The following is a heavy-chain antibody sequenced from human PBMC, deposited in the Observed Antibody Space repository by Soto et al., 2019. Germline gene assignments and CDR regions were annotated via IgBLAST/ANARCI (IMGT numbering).Heavy chain of an antibody. V-gene: IGHV4-31*03. J-gene: IGHJ5*02. CDR3: ARDKRAYYDFWSGPLRAWFDP. CDR1: GGSISSGGYY. CDR2: IYYSGST. D-gene: IGHD3-3*01. Sequence: SETLSLTCTVSGGSISSGGYYWSWIRQHPGKGLEWIGYIYYSGSTYYNPSLKSRVTISVDTSKNQFSLKLSSVTAADTAVYYCARDKRAYYDFWSGPLRAWFDPWGQGTLVTVSS.